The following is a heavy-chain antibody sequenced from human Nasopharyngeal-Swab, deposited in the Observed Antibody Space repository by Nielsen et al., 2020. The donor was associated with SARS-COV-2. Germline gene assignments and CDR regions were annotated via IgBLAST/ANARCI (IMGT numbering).Heavy chain of an antibody. V-gene: IGHV4-30-2*01. CDR3: ARDRRYGFGHTGWFDS. D-gene: IGHD5-18*01. J-gene: IGHJ5*01. Sequence: WIRQPPGKGLEWIGYISHSGTTYYNPSLKSRLLISLDRSENQFSLKLNSVTAADTAVYYCARDRRYGFGHTGWFDSWGQGTLVTVSS. CDR2: ISHSGTT.